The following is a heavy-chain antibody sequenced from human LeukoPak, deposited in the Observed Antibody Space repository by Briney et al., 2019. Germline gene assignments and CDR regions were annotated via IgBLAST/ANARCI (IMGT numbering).Heavy chain of an antibody. V-gene: IGHV3-74*01. CDR1: GFTFNTYW. CDR3: LLIILGGSSQH. D-gene: IGHD3-3*01. CDR2: IKNDGKIT. Sequence: GGSLRLSCAASGFTFNTYWMHWVRQAPGKGLVWVSRIKNDGKITTYADSVKGRFTTSRDNAKNTFYLQMNSLRVEDTAVYYCLLIILGGSSQHWGQGTLVTVSS. J-gene: IGHJ1*01.